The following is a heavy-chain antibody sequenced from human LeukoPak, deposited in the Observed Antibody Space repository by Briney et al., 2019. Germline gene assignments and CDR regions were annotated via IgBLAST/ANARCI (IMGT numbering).Heavy chain of an antibody. V-gene: IGHV1-46*01. CDR2: INPSGGST. J-gene: IGHJ6*03. CDR3: ARGCDTAMGRWPYYYYMDV. Sequence: ASVKVSCKASGYTFTSYYMHWVRQAPGQGLEWMGIINPSGGSTSYAQKFQGRVTMTRDTSTSTVYMELSSLRSEDTAVYYCARGCDTAMGRWPYYYYMDVWGKGTTVTVSS. D-gene: IGHD5-18*01. CDR1: GYTFTSYY.